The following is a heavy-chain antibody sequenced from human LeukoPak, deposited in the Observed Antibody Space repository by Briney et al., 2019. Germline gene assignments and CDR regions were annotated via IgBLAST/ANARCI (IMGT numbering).Heavy chain of an antibody. V-gene: IGHV4-39*01. D-gene: IGHD1-26*01. CDR1: GDSISSSSYY. CDR3: ARLDFRRIVGATPQH. CDR2: IYYSGST. Sequence: NPSETLSLTCTVSGDSISSSSYYWGWIRQPPGKGLEWIGSIYYSGSTYYNPSLKSRVTISVDTSKNQFSLKLSSVTAADTAVYYCARLDFRRIVGATPQHWGQGTLVTVSS. J-gene: IGHJ1*01.